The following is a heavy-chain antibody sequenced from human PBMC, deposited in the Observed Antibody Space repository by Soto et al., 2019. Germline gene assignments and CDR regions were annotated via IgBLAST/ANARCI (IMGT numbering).Heavy chain of an antibody. V-gene: IGHV1-69*02. CDR2: IIPILSVA. CDR3: AVGYCSGGNCYSELYNWFDP. Sequence: QVQLVQSGAEVKQPGSSVKVSCKASGGTFNSYTISWVRQAPGQGLEWMGRIIPILSVAKYAQNFQGRVTITADKSTRTAYMELSSRRSEDTAVYYCAVGYCSGGNCYSELYNWFDPWGQGTLVTVSS. CDR1: GGTFNSYT. J-gene: IGHJ5*02. D-gene: IGHD2-15*01.